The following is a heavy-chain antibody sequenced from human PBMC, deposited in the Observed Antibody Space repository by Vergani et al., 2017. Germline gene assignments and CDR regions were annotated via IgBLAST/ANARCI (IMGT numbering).Heavy chain of an antibody. J-gene: IGHJ6*02. CDR3: ARELSDYYGSGSDDYNPYYYEGMDV. Sequence: QVQLQESGPRLVRPSQTLSLTCTVSGGSINTGAYYWSWIRQPAGKGLEWIGRVYTSGMTNYKPSLKSRFTILVDRYKIQLSRKLTSVTAGDTAVYFCARELSDYYGSGSDDYNPYYYEGMDVWGPGTTVTVSS. V-gene: IGHV4-61*02. CDR1: GGSINTGAYY. D-gene: IGHD3-10*01. CDR2: VYTSGMT.